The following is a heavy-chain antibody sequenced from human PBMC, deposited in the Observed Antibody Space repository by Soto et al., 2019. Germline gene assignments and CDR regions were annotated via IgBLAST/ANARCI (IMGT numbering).Heavy chain of an antibody. V-gene: IGHV2-5*02. CDR1: GFSLSTSGVG. CDR3: APSSKYCSGGSCYSGDFDP. Sequence: SGPTLVNPPQTLTLTCTFSGFSLSTSGVGVGWIRQPPGKALEWLALIYWDDDKRYSPSLKSRLTITKDTSKNQVVLTMTNMDPVDTATYYCAPSSKYCSGGSCYSGDFDPWGQGTLVTVSS. J-gene: IGHJ5*02. D-gene: IGHD2-15*01. CDR2: IYWDDDK.